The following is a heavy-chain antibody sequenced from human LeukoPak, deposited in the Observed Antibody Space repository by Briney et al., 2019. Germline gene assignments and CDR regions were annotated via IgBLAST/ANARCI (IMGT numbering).Heavy chain of an antibody. CDR3: ARDANLNLDYGGNPASDY. V-gene: IGHV1-18*01. Sequence: ASVKVSCKASGYTFTSYGISWVRQAPGQGLEWMGWISAYNGNTNYAQKLQGRVTMTTDTSTSTAYMELRSLRSDDTAVYYCARDANLNLDYGGNPASDYGGQGTLVTVSS. D-gene: IGHD4-23*01. CDR1: GYTFTSYG. CDR2: ISAYNGNT. J-gene: IGHJ4*02.